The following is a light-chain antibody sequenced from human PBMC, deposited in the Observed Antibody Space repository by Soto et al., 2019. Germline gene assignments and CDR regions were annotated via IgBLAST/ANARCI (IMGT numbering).Light chain of an antibody. CDR1: SSDVGSYNY. J-gene: IGLJ2*01. V-gene: IGLV2-11*01. Sequence: QSVLTQPRSVSGSPGQSVTISCTGTSSDVGSYNYVSWNQQHPGKAPKLMIYDVTKRPSGVPDRFSGSKSGNTASLTISGLQAEDEADYACCSYAGRDTYVVFGGGTKVTVL. CDR3: CSYAGRDTYVV. CDR2: DVT.